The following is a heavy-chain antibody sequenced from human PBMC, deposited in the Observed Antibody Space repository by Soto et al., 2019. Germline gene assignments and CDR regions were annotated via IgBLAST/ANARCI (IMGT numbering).Heavy chain of an antibody. D-gene: IGHD2-21*02. CDR3: GRKTAPFGVGVTANIFLAP. CDR1: GGSISSYY. Sequence: SETLSLTCTVSGGSISSYYWSWIRQPPGKGLEWIGYIYYSGSTNYNPSLKSRVTISVDTSRNQFSLKLSSVTAADTAIYYCGRKTAPFGVGVTANIFLAPGGRETLFTVSS. V-gene: IGHV4-59*01. J-gene: IGHJ5*02. CDR2: IYYSGST.